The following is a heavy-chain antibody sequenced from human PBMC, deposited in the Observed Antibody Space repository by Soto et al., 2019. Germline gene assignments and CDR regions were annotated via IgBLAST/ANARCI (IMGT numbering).Heavy chain of an antibody. CDR3: ARSDGRY. V-gene: IGHV4-59*01. CDR1: GGSIGGYD. J-gene: IGHJ4*02. CDR2: IYYSGST. Sequence: PSETLSLTCGVSGGSIGGYDGSWIRQPPGKGLEWIGYIYYSGSTNYNPSLKSRVTISVDTSKNQFSLKLSSVTAADTAVYYCARSDGRYWGQGTLVTVSS.